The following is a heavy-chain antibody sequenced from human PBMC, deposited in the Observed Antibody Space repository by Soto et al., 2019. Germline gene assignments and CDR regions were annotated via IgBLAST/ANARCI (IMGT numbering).Heavy chain of an antibody. CDR3: ATPTVAGAYYDHAGMDV. J-gene: IGHJ6*02. V-gene: IGHV1-24*01. CDR2: FDPEDGET. D-gene: IGHD6-19*01. CDR1: GYTLTELS. Sequence: ASVKVSCKVSGYTLTELSMHWVRHAPGKGLEWMGGFDPEDGETINAQQFQGRVTMTEDTSTDTAYMELSSLRSEETAVNYCATPTVAGAYYDHAGMDVWGQGTTVTVSS.